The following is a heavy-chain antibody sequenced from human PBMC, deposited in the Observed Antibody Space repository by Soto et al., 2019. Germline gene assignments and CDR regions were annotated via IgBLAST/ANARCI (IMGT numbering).Heavy chain of an antibody. V-gene: IGHV4-59*01. J-gene: IGHJ4*02. CDR3: ARDYRGYSYGGLDY. Sequence: PSETLSLTCTVSGGSISSYYWSWIRQPPGKGLEWIGYIYYSGSTNYNPSLKSRVTISVDTSKNQFSLKLSSVTAADTAVYYCARDYRGYSYGGLDYWGQGTLVTVSS. CDR1: GGSISSYY. D-gene: IGHD5-18*01. CDR2: IYYSGST.